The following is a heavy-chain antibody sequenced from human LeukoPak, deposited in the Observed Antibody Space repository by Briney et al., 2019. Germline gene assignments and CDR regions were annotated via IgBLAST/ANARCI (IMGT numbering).Heavy chain of an antibody. Sequence: PSETLSLTCTVSGGSISSSSYYWGWIRQPPGKGLEWIGSIYYSGSTYYNPSLKSRVTISVDTSKNHFSLKLSSVTAADTAVYYCARHNFWSGLFDFWGQGTLVTVSS. V-gene: IGHV4-39*01. D-gene: IGHD3-3*01. CDR2: IYYSGST. CDR1: GGSISSSSYY. CDR3: ARHNFWSGLFDF. J-gene: IGHJ4*02.